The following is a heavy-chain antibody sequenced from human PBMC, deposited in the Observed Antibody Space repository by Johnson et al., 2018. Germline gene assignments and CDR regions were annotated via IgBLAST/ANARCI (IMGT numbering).Heavy chain of an antibody. CDR2: ISGSGDTT. CDR3: ARSLGLDSSGYYYSSFQH. Sequence: VQLVESGGGLVQPGGSLRLSCAASGFTFSSYAMSWVRQAPGKGLEWVSAISGSGDTTYYADSVKGRFTISRDNSKNTLYLQMNSLRVEDTAVYYCARSLGLDSSGYYYSSFQHWGQGTLVTVSS. CDR1: GFTFSSYA. J-gene: IGHJ1*01. D-gene: IGHD3-22*01. V-gene: IGHV3-23*04.